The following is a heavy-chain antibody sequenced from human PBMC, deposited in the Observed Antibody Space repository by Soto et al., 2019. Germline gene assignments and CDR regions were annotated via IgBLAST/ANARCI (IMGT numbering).Heavy chain of an antibody. Sequence: SETLSLTCTVSGDSISTDYWSWIRQSPGKGLEWIGFIYYGGSTNYNPSLKSRVTISVDTPKNQFSLRLSSVTAADTAVYYCARRGYYDSSDFDYWGQGTLVTVSS. CDR2: IYYGGST. CDR3: ARRGYYDSSDFDY. J-gene: IGHJ4*02. D-gene: IGHD3-22*01. CDR1: GDSISTDY. V-gene: IGHV4-59*08.